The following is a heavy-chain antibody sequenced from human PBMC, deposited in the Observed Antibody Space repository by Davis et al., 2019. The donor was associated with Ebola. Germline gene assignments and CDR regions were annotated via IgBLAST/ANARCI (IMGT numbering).Heavy chain of an antibody. J-gene: IGHJ6*02. CDR1: GGSISSYY. CDR3: ARARFAEDGLFYYYYGMDV. CDR2: IYYSGST. V-gene: IGHV4-59*01. Sequence: MPGGSLRPSCTVPGGSISSYYWSWIRQPPGKGLEWIGYIYYSGSTNYNPSLKSRVTISVDTSKNQFSLKLSSVTAADTAVYYCARARFAEDGLFYYYYGMDVWGQGTTVTVSS. D-gene: IGHD3-9*01.